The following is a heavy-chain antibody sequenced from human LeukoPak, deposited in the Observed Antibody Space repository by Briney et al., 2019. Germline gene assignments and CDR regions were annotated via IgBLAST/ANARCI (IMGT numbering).Heavy chain of an antibody. D-gene: IGHD1-26*01. V-gene: IGHV4-4*07. CDR2: IYTSGST. Sequence: SETLSLTCTVSGGSIIDYYWSWIRQSAGKGLEWIGRIYTSGSTNYNPSLKSRVTMSVDTSKKQFSLKLSSVTAADTAVYYCAGVGESRGSYKYSNYMDVWGKGTTVTIPS. CDR1: GGSIIDYY. J-gene: IGHJ6*03. CDR3: AGVGESRGSYKYSNYMDV.